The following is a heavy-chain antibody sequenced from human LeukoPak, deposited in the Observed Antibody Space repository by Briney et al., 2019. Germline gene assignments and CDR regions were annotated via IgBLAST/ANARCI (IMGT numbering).Heavy chain of an antibody. D-gene: IGHD6-19*01. CDR1: GFSLSTRAMC. CDR2: IDWDEDK. J-gene: IGHJ1*01. Sequence: ESGPALVKPTQTLTLTCTFSGFSLSTRAMCVSWIRQPPGKALEWLARIDWDEDKYYSTSLKTRLTISKDTSKNQVVLTMTNMDPVDTATYYCARNQPGVAGGGEYFQHWGQGTLVTVSS. V-gene: IGHV2-70*11. CDR3: ARNQPGVAGGGEYFQH.